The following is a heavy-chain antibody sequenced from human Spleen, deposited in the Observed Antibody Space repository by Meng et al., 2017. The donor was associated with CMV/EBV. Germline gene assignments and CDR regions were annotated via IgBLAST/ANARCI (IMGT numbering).Heavy chain of an antibody. Sequence: SVSGQWIAWVRQTPGKGLEWMGIIYPGDSDTKYSPSFQGQVTISADESINTAYLQWSSLKASDTAIYYCARTYYYDSSGYKTWFDPWGQGTLVTVSS. CDR3: ARTYYYDSSGYKTWFDP. CDR2: IYPGDSDT. J-gene: IGHJ5*02. CDR1: SVSGQW. V-gene: IGHV5-51*01. D-gene: IGHD3-22*01.